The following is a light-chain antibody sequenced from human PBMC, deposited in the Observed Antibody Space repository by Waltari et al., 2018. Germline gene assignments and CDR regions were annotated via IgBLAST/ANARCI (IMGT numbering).Light chain of an antibody. Sequence: QSALTQPASVSGSPGQSITISCTGTSSDVGNYNLVSWYQQHPGKAPKLMIYEVSQRPSGVSNRLSGSKSGNPASLTIAGLQPEDETDYYCCSYAGHSTYVFGTGTKVTVL. J-gene: IGLJ1*01. CDR3: CSYAGHSTYV. CDR1: SSDVGNYNL. V-gene: IGLV2-23*02. CDR2: EVS.